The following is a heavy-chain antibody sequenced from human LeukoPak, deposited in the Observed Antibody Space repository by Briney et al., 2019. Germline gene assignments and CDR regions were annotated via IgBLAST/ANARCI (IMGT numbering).Heavy chain of an antibody. CDR3: VGSYYHYFDY. Sequence: PGRSLRLSCAASGFTFDDYAMRWVRQAPGKGLEWVSGISWNSGSIGYADSVKGRFTISRDNAKNSLYLQMNSRRAEDTAVYYCVGSYYHYFDYWGQGTLVTVSS. V-gene: IGHV3-9*01. D-gene: IGHD3-10*01. CDR2: ISWNSGSI. J-gene: IGHJ4*02. CDR1: GFTFDDYA.